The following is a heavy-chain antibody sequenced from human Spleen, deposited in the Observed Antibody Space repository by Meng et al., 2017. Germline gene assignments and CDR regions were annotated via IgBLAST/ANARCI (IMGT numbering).Heavy chain of an antibody. CDR2: INPNTGGT. Sequence: ASVKVSCKASGYTFRDYYMHWVRQAPGQGLDWMGWINPNTGGTNLAQKFQDRVTMTRDTYINTGYMELTSLKSDDTAVYYCARFSIGKTYVLDYWGQGTLVTVSS. CDR3: ARFSIGKTYVLDY. J-gene: IGHJ4*02. CDR1: GYTFRDYY. V-gene: IGHV1-2*02. D-gene: IGHD3-10*02.